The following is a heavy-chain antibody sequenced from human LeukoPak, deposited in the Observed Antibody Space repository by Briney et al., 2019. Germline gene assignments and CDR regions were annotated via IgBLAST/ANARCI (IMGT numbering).Heavy chain of an antibody. CDR1: GGPISSGSYY. Sequence: PSETLSLTCTVSGGPISSGSYYWSWIRQPAGKGLEWIGRIYTSGSTNYNPSLKSRVTISVDTSKNQFSLKLSSVTAADTAVYYCARVGGRVDTAMVIDYWGQGTLVTVSS. CDR2: IYTSGST. D-gene: IGHD5-18*01. V-gene: IGHV4-61*02. CDR3: ARVGGRVDTAMVIDY. J-gene: IGHJ4*02.